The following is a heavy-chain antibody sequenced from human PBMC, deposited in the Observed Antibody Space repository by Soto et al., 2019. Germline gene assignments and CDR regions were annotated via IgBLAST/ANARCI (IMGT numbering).Heavy chain of an antibody. CDR1: GYTLTELS. J-gene: IGHJ4*02. CDR3: APLRPPLLELYYFAY. D-gene: IGHD3-10*01. CDR2: FDPEDGET. Sequence: QVQLVQSGAEVKKPGASVKVSCKVSGYTLTELSMHWVRQAPGKGLEWMGGFDPEDGETIDAQKFQGSATMTEDTPTDTAHMQLRSLRSEDTAVYYCAPLRPPLLELYYFAYWRQGTLVTVSS. V-gene: IGHV1-24*01.